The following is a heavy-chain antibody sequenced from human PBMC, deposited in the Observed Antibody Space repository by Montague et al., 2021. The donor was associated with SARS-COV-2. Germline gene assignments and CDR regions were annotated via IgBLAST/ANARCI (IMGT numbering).Heavy chain of an antibody. Sequence: SLRLSCAASGFTFSSYSMHWVRQAPGKGLEWVSSIRNNGSYIYYADSVKGRFTISIDNAKNSLYLQMNSLRAEDTAVYYCARDTYYDILTGYYNYWGQGTTVTVSS. CDR1: GFTFSSYS. V-gene: IGHV3-21*01. CDR3: ARDTYYDILTGYYNY. J-gene: IGHJ4*02. CDR2: IRNNGSYI. D-gene: IGHD3-9*01.